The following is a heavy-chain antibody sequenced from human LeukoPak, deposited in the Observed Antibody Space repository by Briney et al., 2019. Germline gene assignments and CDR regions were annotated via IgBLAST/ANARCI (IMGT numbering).Heavy chain of an antibody. D-gene: IGHD3-22*01. Sequence: GGSLRLSCAASGFTVSSNYMSWVRQAPGKGLEWVSVIYSGGSTYYADSAKGRFTISRDNSKNTLYLQMNSLRAEDTAVYYCARAVTMIEVPQYYFDYWGQGTLVTVSS. J-gene: IGHJ4*02. CDR2: IYSGGST. CDR1: GFTVSSNY. CDR3: ARAVTMIEVPQYYFDY. V-gene: IGHV3-66*02.